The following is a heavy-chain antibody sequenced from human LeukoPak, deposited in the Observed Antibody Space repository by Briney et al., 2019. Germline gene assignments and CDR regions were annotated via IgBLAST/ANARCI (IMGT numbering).Heavy chain of an antibody. V-gene: IGHV4-39*01. D-gene: IGHD6-6*01. J-gene: IGHJ5*02. CDR3: ARQAPRAARPNWFDP. CDR2: IYYSGST. CDR1: GGSISSSSYY. Sequence: SEALSLTCTVSGGSISSSSYYWGWIRQPPGKGLEWIGSIYYSGSTYYNPSLKSRVTISVDTSKNQFSLKLSSVTAADTAVYYCARQAPRAARPNWFDPWGQGTLVTVSS.